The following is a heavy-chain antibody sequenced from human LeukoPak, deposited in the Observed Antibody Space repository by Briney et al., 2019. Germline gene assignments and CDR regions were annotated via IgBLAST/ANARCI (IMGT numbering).Heavy chain of an antibody. V-gene: IGHV4-59*05. CDR3: ARLRDDILTGTSFDP. CDR1: GGSISGYY. D-gene: IGHD3-9*01. J-gene: IGHJ5*02. Sequence: ASETLSLTCSVSGGSISGYYWSWIRQPPGKGLEWIGSIYYTGSTYYNPSLRSRVTISVDTSKNQFSLNLSSVTAADTAVYYCARLRDDILTGTSFDPWGQGTLVTVSS. CDR2: IYYTGST.